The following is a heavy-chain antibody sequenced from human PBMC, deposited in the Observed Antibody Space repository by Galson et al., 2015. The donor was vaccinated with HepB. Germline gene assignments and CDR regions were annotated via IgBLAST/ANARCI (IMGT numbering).Heavy chain of an antibody. CDR2: ISYDGSNK. CDR3: ARDWKPFGTTGTTDAVGY. D-gene: IGHD1-1*01. J-gene: IGHJ4*02. CDR1: GFTFSSYA. Sequence: SLRLSCAASGFTFSSYAMHWVRQAPGKGLEWVAVISYDGSNKYYADSVKGRFTISRDNSKNTLYLQMNSLRAEDTAVYYCARDWKPFGTTGTTDAVGYWGQGTLVTVSS. V-gene: IGHV3-30-3*01.